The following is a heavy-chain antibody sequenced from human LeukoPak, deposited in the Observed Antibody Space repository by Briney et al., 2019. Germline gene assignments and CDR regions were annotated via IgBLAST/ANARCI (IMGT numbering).Heavy chain of an antibody. D-gene: IGHD3-22*01. Sequence: GGSLRLSCAASGFTFSSYSMNWVRQPPGKGLEWVSYISSSISNIYYADSVKGRFTTSRDNAQNSLYQQMNSLRDEDTAVYYCARESGYQDYWGQGTLVTVSS. CDR1: GFTFSSYS. V-gene: IGHV3-48*02. J-gene: IGHJ4*02. CDR3: ARESGYQDY. CDR2: ISSSISNI.